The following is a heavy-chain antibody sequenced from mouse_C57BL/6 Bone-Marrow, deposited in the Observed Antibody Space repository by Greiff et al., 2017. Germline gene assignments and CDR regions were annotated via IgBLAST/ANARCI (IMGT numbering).Heavy chain of an antibody. D-gene: IGHD1-1*01. CDR3: ARILYYYGSSPFDY. J-gene: IGHJ2*01. Sequence: QVQLQQSGAELARPGASVKLSCKASGYTFTSYGISWVKQRTGQGLEWIGEIYPRSGNTYYNEKFKGKATLTADKSSSTAYMELRSLTSEDSAVYFCARILYYYGSSPFDYGGQGTTLTVSS. CDR2: IYPRSGNT. V-gene: IGHV1-81*01. CDR1: GYTFTSYG.